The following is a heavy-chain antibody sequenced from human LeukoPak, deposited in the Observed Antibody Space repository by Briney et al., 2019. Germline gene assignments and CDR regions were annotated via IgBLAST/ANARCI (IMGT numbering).Heavy chain of an antibody. CDR3: ASAVDTGRNWFDP. J-gene: IGHJ5*02. V-gene: IGHV7-4-1*02. CDR2: INTNTGNP. CDR1: GYTFTSYA. D-gene: IGHD5-18*01. Sequence: ASVKVSCKASGYTFTSYAMNWVRRAPGQGLEWMGWINTNTGNPTYAQGFTGRFVFSLDTSVSTAYLQISSLKAEDTAVYYFASAVDTGRNWFDPWGQGTLVTVSS.